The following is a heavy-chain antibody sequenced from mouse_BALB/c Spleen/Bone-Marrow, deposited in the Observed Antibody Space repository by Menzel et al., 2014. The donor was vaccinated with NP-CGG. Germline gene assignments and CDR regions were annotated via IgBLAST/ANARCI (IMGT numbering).Heavy chain of an antibody. Sequence: VQLQQSGPGLMQPSQSLSITCTVSGFSLTRYGIHWVRQSPGKGLEWLGVIWSGESTDYNAAFISRLSINKDNSKSQVFFKMNSLQANDTAIYYCARDYYYGSRAMVYWGQGTSVTVSS. CDR3: ARDYYYGSRAMVY. CDR1: GFSLTRYG. J-gene: IGHJ4*01. D-gene: IGHD1-1*01. V-gene: IGHV2-2*02. CDR2: IWSGEST.